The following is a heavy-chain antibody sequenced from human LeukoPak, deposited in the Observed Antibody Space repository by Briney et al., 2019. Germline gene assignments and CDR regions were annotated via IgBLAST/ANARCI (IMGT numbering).Heavy chain of an antibody. CDR2: IYYSGST. D-gene: IGHD2-15*01. CDR1: GYSISSGYY. V-gene: IGHV4-38-2*02. J-gene: IGHJ4*02. Sequence: PSETLSLTCTVSGYSISSGYYWGWIRQPPGKGLEWIGSIYYSGSTYYNPSLKSRVTISVDTSKNQFSLKLSSVTAADTAVYYCAREGGSNKIFDYWGQGTLVTVSS. CDR3: AREGGSNKIFDY.